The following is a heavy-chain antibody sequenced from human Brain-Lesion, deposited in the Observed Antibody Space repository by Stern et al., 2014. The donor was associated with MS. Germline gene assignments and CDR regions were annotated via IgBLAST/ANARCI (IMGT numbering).Heavy chain of an antibody. J-gene: IGHJ4*02. V-gene: IGHV4-61*02. D-gene: IGHD4-17*01. CDR3: ARDYGDLEFDL. CDR1: GGPISSHSYY. Sequence: VQLVESGPGLVKPSQTLSLTCPVSGGPISSHSYYWSWIRQPAGKGLEWIGRIYARGNTNYNPSLKSRVSISVDTSKNQLSRRLSSVTASDTAVYYCARDYGDLEFDLWGQGTLVTVSS. CDR2: IYARGNT.